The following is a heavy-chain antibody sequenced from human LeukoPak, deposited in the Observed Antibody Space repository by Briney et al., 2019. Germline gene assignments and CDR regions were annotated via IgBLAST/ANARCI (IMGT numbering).Heavy chain of an antibody. CDR3: ARGEFGDYYYFYMDV. V-gene: IGHV3-48*01. D-gene: IGHD2/OR15-2a*01. CDR1: GFTFNVYS. CDR2: ITRNSNDI. J-gene: IGHJ6*03. Sequence: GGSLRLSCAASGFTFNVYSMSWVRQAPGKGLEWVSYITRNSNDIYYADSVKGRFTISRDNAKNSLYLQMNNLRAEDTATYYCARGEFGDYYYFYMDVWGKGTTVTVSS.